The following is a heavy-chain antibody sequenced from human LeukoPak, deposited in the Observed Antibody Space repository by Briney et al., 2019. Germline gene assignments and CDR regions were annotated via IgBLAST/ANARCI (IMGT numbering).Heavy chain of an antibody. V-gene: IGHV3-23*01. J-gene: IGHJ4*02. D-gene: IGHD1-26*01. CDR1: GGSFSGYY. CDR2: ISGSGGST. Sequence: PSETLSLTCGVYGGSFSGYYWSWVRQAPGKGLEWVSTISGSGGSTYYADSVKGRFTVSGDHSKNTLYLQMSSLTAADTAVYYCAKDRSIGTYYTFDHWGQGTLVIVSS. CDR3: AKDRSIGTYYTFDH.